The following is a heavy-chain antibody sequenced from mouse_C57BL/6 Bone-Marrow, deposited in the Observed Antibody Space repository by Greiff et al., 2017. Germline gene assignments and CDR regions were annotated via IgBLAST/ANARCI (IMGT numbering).Heavy chain of an antibody. D-gene: IGHD1-1*01. CDR1: GFTFSNYW. J-gene: IGHJ1*03. V-gene: IGHV6-3*01. CDR2: IRLKSDNYAT. CDR3: TVYYGSREYFDV. Sequence: EVKVEESGGGLVQPGGSMKLSCVASGFTFSNYWMNWVRQSPEKGLEWVAQIRLKSDNYATHYAESVKGRFTISRDDSKSSVYLQMNHLRAEDTGIYYCTVYYGSREYFDVWGTGTTVTVSS.